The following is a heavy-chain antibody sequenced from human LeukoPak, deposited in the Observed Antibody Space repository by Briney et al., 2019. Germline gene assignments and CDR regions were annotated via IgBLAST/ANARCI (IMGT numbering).Heavy chain of an antibody. Sequence: ASVKVPCKASGYTFTGYYMHWVRQAPGQGLEWMGWINPNSGGTNYAQKFQGRVTMTRDTSISTAYMELSRLRSDDTAVYYCARVGSSWYEGWFDPWGQGTLVTVSS. J-gene: IGHJ5*02. CDR1: GYTFTGYY. D-gene: IGHD6-13*01. V-gene: IGHV1-2*02. CDR2: INPNSGGT. CDR3: ARVGSSWYEGWFDP.